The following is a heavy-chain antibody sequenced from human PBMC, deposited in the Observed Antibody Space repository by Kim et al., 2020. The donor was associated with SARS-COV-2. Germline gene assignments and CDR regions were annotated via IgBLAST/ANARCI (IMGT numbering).Heavy chain of an antibody. CDR2: ISGSGGST. Sequence: GGSLRLSCAASGFTFSSYAMSWVRQAPGKGLEWVSAISGSGGSTYYADSVKGRFTISRDNSKNTLYLQMNSLRAEDTAVYYCAKTPSKYYDFWSGYYPDYWGQGTLVTVSS. CDR3: AKTPSKYYDFWSGYYPDY. V-gene: IGHV3-23*01. D-gene: IGHD3-3*01. J-gene: IGHJ4*02. CDR1: GFTFSSYA.